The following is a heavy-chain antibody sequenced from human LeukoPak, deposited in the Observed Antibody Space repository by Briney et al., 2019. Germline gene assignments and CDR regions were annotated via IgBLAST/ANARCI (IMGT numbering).Heavy chain of an antibody. CDR3: AVYDNSGYYYSNDAFDI. CDR1: GYTFTSYD. J-gene: IGHJ3*02. Sequence: GASVKVSCKASGYTFTSYDINWVRQATGQGLEWMGWMNPNSGNTGYAQKFQGRVTMTRNTSISTAYMELSSLRSEDTAVYYCAVYDNSGYYYSNDAFDIWGQGTMVTVSS. CDR2: MNPNSGNT. D-gene: IGHD3-22*01. V-gene: IGHV1-8*01.